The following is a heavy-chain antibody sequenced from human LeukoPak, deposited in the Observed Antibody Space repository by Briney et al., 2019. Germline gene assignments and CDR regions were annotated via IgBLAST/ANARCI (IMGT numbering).Heavy chain of an antibody. Sequence: ASVKVSCKASGYTFTSYGISWVRQAPGQGLEWMGWISAYNGNTNYAQKLQGRVTMTTDTSTSTAYMELRSLRSDDTAVYYCARVSQFGLLWFGDPNSNAFDIWGQGTMVTVSS. J-gene: IGHJ3*02. V-gene: IGHV1-18*01. CDR2: ISAYNGNT. CDR1: GYTFTSYG. CDR3: ARVSQFGLLWFGDPNSNAFDI. D-gene: IGHD3-10*01.